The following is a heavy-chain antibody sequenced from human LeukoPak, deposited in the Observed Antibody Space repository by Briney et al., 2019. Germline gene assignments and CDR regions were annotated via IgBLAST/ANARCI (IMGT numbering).Heavy chain of an antibody. CDR2: IYTSGST. V-gene: IGHV4-61*02. CDR1: GGSISSGSYY. CDR3: ARSGSGTYYKGFDY. D-gene: IGHD3-10*01. J-gene: IGHJ4*02. Sequence: PSETLSLTCTVSGGSISSGSYYWSWIRRPAGKGLEWIGRIYTSGSTNYNPSLKSRVTISVDTSKNQFSLKLSSVIAADTAVYYCARSGSGTYYKGFDYWGQGNLVTVSS.